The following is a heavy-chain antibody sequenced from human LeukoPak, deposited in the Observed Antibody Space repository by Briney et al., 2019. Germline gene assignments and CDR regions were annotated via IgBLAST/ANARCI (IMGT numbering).Heavy chain of an antibody. D-gene: IGHD3-10*01. Sequence: PGGSLRLSCAASRFTFSNYGMNWVRQAPGKGLEWVSYITSSSSSIYSADSVKGRFTISRDNAKNSLYLQMNSLRAEDTAVYYCARGLYGSGTYVLDYWGQGTLVTVSS. CDR1: RFTFSNYG. CDR3: ARGLYGSGTYVLDY. CDR2: ITSSSSSI. V-gene: IGHV3-48*01. J-gene: IGHJ4*02.